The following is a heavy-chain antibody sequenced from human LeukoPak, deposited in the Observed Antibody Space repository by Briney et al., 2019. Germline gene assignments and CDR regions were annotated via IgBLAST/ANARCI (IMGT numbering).Heavy chain of an antibody. CDR2: ISSSSSYI. CDR3: ARDWFHAIDY. D-gene: IGHD2/OR15-2a*01. J-gene: IGHJ4*02. V-gene: IGHV3-21*01. Sequence: GGSLRLPCAASGFTFSSYSMNWVRQAPGKGLGWVSSISSSSSYIYYAESVKGRFTISRDNAKNTLYLQMNSLRAEDTAVYYCARDWFHAIDYWGQGTLVTVSS. CDR1: GFTFSSYS.